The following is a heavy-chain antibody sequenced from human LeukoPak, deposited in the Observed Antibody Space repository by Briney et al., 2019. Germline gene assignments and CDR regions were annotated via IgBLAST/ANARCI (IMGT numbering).Heavy chain of an antibody. D-gene: IGHD3-3*01. Sequence: GASVKVSCKVSGYTLTELSMHWVRQAPGKGLEWMGGFDPEDGETIYAQKFQGRVTMTEDTSTDTAYMELSSLRSEDTAVYYCATGVMGSGYWGLDYWGQGTLVTVSS. V-gene: IGHV1-24*01. CDR1: GYTLTELS. CDR2: FDPEDGET. CDR3: ATGVMGSGYWGLDY. J-gene: IGHJ4*02.